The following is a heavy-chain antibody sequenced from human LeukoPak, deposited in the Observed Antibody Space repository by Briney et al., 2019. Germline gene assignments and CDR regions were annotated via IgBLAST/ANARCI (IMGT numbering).Heavy chain of an antibody. CDR2: ISSNGGST. CDR1: GFTFSSYA. D-gene: IGHD3-3*01. J-gene: IGHJ4*02. V-gene: IGHV3-64*01. CDR3: ARGGYYDFWSGYYRDY. Sequence: GGSLRLSCAASGFTFSSYAMHWVRQAPGKGLEYVSAISSNGGSTYYANSVKGRFTISRDNSKNTLYLQMGSLRAEDMAVYYCARGGYYDFWSGYYRDYWGQGTLVTVSS.